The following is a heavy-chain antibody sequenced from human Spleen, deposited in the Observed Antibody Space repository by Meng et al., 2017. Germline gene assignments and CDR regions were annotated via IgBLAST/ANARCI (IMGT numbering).Heavy chain of an antibody. D-gene: IGHD5-12*01. CDR3: AKDFLEYVSGYDDFDY. CDR2: ISNDASVT. J-gene: IGHJ4*02. V-gene: IGHV3-74*03. CDR1: GFTFSNYW. Sequence: GESLKISCAASGFTFSNYWMHWVRQAPGKGLVWVSPISNDASVTSYTDSVKGRFTISRDNAKNTLYLQMDSLRAEDTAVYYCAKDFLEYVSGYDDFDYWGQGTLVTVSS.